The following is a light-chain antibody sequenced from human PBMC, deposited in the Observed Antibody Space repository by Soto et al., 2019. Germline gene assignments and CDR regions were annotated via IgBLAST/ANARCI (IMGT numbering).Light chain of an antibody. CDR1: TSNIGADYD. CDR2: GNS. Sequence: QSVLTRPPSVSGAPGQRLTISCTGSTSNIGADYDVYWYQVLPGTAPKLLIYGNSIRPSGVPDRFSGSKSGTSASLAITGLQAEDEAEDYCQSYDSSRRVVFGSGT. CDR3: QSYDSSRRVV. J-gene: IGLJ1*01. V-gene: IGLV1-40*01.